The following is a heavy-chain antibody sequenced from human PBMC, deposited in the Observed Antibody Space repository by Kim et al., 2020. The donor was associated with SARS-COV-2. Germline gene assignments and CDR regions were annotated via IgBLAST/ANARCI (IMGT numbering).Heavy chain of an antibody. J-gene: IGHJ6*02. D-gene: IGHD3-9*01. CDR2: ISAYNGNT. CDR1: GYTFTSYG. V-gene: IGHV1-18*04. CDR3: ARDAGSYDILTGYWKYYYYYGMDV. Sequence: ASVKVSCKASGYTFTSYGISWVRQAPGQGLEWMGWISAYNGNTNYAQKLQGRVTMTTDTSTSTAYMELRSLRSDDTAVYYCARDAGSYDILTGYWKYYYYYGMDVWGQGTTVTVSS.